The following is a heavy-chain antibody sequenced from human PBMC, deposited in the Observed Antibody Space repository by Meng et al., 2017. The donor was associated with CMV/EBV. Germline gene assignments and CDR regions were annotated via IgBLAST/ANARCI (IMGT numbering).Heavy chain of an antibody. Sequence: CADSGFTFSNAWMSWVRQAPGKGLEWVGRIKSKTDGGTTDYAAPVKGRFTISRDDSKNTLYLQMNSLRAEDTAVYYCARGLSGSYFDYWGQGTLVTVSS. CDR3: ARGLSGSYFDY. V-gene: IGHV3-15*01. J-gene: IGHJ4*02. CDR1: GFTFSNAW. D-gene: IGHD1-26*01. CDR2: IKSKTDGGTT.